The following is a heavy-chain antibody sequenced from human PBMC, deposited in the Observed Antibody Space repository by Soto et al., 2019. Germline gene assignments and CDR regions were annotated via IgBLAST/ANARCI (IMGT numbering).Heavy chain of an antibody. CDR1: GGSFSSYY. Sequence: SETLSLTCTVSGGSFSSYYWSWIRQPPGKGLEWIGYIYYSGSTNYNPSLKSRVTISVDTSKNQFSLKLSSVTAADTAVYYCARENGITIFGVVTTNWFDPWGQGTLVTVSS. CDR3: ARENGITIFGVVTTNWFDP. V-gene: IGHV4-59*01. CDR2: IYYSGST. J-gene: IGHJ5*02. D-gene: IGHD3-3*01.